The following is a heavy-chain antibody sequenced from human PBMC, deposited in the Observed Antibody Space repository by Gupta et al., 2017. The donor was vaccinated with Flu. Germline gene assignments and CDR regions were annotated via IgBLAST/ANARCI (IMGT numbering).Heavy chain of an antibody. CDR1: GASISSVDYH. V-gene: IGHV4-31*03. CDR3: ARDVIDYGSARYHGMDV. D-gene: IGHD3-10*01. J-gene: IGHJ6*02. CDR2: IYYSGST. Sequence: QVQLQEPGPGLVKPSQTLSLTCTVSGASISSVDYHWRWISKHPGSGLEWIGYIYYSGSTYSNPSFKSRVFIAIDVSKNQFSLKLNSVTAADTAVYYCARDVIDYGSARYHGMDVWGQGTTVTVSS.